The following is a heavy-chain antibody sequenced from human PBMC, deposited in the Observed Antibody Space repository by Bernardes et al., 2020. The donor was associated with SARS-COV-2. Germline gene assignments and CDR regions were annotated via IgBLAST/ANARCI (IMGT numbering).Heavy chain of an antibody. D-gene: IGHD5-18*01. CDR2: ISGSGGST. J-gene: IGHJ4*02. CDR1: GFTFSSYA. Sequence: GSLRRSCAASGFTFSSYAMSWVRQAPGKGLEWVTAISGSGGSTYYADSVKGRFTISRDNSKNTLYLQMNSLRAEDTAVYYCAKGPGRDGYSRFDYWGQGTLVTVSS. V-gene: IGHV3-23*01. CDR3: AKGPGRDGYSRFDY.